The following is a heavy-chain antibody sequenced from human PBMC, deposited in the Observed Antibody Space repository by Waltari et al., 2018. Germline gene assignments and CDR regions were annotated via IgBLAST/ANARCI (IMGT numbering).Heavy chain of an antibody. CDR1: GGTFSSYT. V-gene: IGHV1-69*08. D-gene: IGHD5-18*01. CDR3: ARDEITVTYYYYGMDV. Sequence: QVQLVQSGAEVKKPGSSVKVSCKASGGTFSSYTISWVRQAPGQGLEWMGRSIPILCLANYARKCQGRVTITADKSTSTAYMELSSLRSEDTAVYYCARDEITVTYYYYGMDVWGQGTTVTVSS. J-gene: IGHJ6*02. CDR2: SIPILCLA.